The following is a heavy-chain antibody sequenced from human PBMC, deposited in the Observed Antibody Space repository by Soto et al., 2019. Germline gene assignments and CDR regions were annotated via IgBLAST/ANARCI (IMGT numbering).Heavy chain of an antibody. CDR1: GFIFSGYE. V-gene: IGHV3-48*03. CDR2: ISSGGDST. J-gene: IGHJ4*02. Sequence: QSGGSLRLSCTASGFIFSGYEINWVRQAPGKGLEWVSYISSGGDSTFYADSVKGRFTISRDNAKNSLHLQMNSLRAEDTAVYYCATNGHTYDYPSVGGLHYWGQGTLVTVSS. D-gene: IGHD3-16*01. CDR3: ATNGHTYDYPSVGGLHY.